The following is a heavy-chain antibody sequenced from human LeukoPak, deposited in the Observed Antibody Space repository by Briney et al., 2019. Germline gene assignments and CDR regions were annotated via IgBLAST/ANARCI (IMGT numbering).Heavy chain of an antibody. CDR3: ARVGSRMYYYYYMDV. V-gene: IGHV4-59*01. CDR1: GGSISSYY. Sequence: SETLSLTFTVSGGSISSYYWSWIRQPPGKGLEWIGYIYYSGSTNYNPSLKSRVTISVDTSKNQFSLKLSSVTAADTAVYYCARVGSRMYYYYYMDVWGKGTTVTISS. CDR2: IYYSGST. J-gene: IGHJ6*03. D-gene: IGHD5-12*01.